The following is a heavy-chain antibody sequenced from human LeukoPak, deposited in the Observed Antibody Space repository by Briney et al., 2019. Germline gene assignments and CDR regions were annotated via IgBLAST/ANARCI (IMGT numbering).Heavy chain of an antibody. V-gene: IGHV3-30-3*01. CDR2: ISYDGSNK. CDR1: GFTFSSYA. CDR3: ARSDTAIGYFDY. Sequence: GGSLRLSCAASGFTFSSYAMHWVRQAPGKGLEWVAVISYDGSNKYYAGSVKGRFTISRDNSKNTLYLQMNSLRAEDTAVYYCARSDTAIGYFDYWGQGTLVTVSS. D-gene: IGHD5-18*01. J-gene: IGHJ4*02.